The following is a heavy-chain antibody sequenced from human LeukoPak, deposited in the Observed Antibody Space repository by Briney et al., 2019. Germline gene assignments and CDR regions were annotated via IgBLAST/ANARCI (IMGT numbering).Heavy chain of an antibody. CDR1: GFTFSTYA. CDR3: AKSGGSGNWRHYYTDV. CDR2: SSGSGVNT. J-gene: IGHJ6*03. Sequence: GGSLRLSCAASGFTFSTYAMSWVRQAPGKGLEWVSASSGSGVNTYYADSVKGRFTISRDNSKNTLFLHMNSLRAEDMAIYYCAKSGGSGNWRHYYTDVCGKGTTVTVSS. D-gene: IGHD3-10*01. V-gene: IGHV3-23*01.